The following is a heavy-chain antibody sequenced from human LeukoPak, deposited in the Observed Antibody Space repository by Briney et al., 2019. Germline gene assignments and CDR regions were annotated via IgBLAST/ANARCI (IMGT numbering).Heavy chain of an antibody. CDR1: GFTFSDYY. CDR2: ISSSGSTI. D-gene: IGHD3-22*01. V-gene: IGHV3-11*01. CDR3: AREHGHYYDSSGYLSL. Sequence: GGSLRLSCAASGFTFSDYYMSWIRQAPGKGLDWFSYISSSGSTIYYADSVKGRFTISRDNAKNSLYLQMNSLRAEDTAVYYCAREHGHYYDSSGYLSLWGQGTLVTVSS. J-gene: IGHJ4*02.